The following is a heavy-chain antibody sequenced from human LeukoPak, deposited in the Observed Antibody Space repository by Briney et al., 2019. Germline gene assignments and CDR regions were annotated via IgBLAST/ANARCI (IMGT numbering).Heavy chain of an antibody. D-gene: IGHD5-24*01. V-gene: IGHV3-21*01. Sequence: GGSLRLSCAASGFTFSSYAMSLVRQAPGKGLEWVSSISSSSSYIYYADSVKGRFTISRDNAKNSLYLQMNSLRAEDTAVYYCARGSRWLQLVVAAFDIWGQGTMVTVSS. J-gene: IGHJ3*02. CDR1: GFTFSSYA. CDR2: ISSSSSYI. CDR3: ARGSRWLQLVVAAFDI.